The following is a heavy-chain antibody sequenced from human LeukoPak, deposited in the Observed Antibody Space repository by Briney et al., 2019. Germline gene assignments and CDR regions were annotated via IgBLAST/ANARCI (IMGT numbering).Heavy chain of an antibody. CDR2: IYHSGST. Sequence: SSETLSLTCTVSGYSISSGYYWGWIRQPPGKGLEWIGSIYHSGSTYYNPSLKSRVTISVDTSKNQFSLKLSSVTAADTAVYYCAREFTLLGEGVTFDYWGQGTLVTVSS. J-gene: IGHJ4*02. CDR1: GYSISSGYY. D-gene: IGHD3-10*01. V-gene: IGHV4-38-2*02. CDR3: AREFTLLGEGVTFDY.